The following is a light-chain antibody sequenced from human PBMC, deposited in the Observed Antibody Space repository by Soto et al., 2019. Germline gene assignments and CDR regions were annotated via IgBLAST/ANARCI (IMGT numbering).Light chain of an antibody. J-gene: IGLJ3*02. V-gene: IGLV6-57*01. Sequence: LTQPHSVSESPGKTVTISCTRSSGSIASYYVQWFQQRPGTSPTTVIYEDYQRPSGVPDRFSGSIDSSSNSASLTISGLKTEDEADYYCQSYDNSNLGVFGGGTKLTVL. CDR3: QSYDNSNLGV. CDR2: EDY. CDR1: SGSIASYY.